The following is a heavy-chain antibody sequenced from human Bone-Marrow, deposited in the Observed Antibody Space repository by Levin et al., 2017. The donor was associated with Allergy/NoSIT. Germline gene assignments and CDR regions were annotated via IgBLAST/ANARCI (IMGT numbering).Heavy chain of an antibody. Sequence: GESLKISCAASGFIFGSFGMNWVRQAPGKGLEWVSGISGSGATTHYADSVKGRFTISRDNSKNTVYLQMNSLRVEDTAMYYCAKVQRMRIPTIVGFFDYWSQGPLVTDSS. D-gene: IGHD5-24*01. CDR1: GFIFGSFG. CDR2: ISGSGATT. J-gene: IGHJ4*02. V-gene: IGHV3-23*01. CDR3: AKVQRMRIPTIVGFFDY.